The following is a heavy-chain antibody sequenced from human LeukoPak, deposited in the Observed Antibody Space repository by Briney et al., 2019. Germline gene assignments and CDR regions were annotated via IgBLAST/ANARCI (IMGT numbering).Heavy chain of an antibody. CDR2: VNGDGSDT. CDR3: VRGLGSGYSYAYGVY. Sequence: GGSLRLSCAASGFTFSSYAMSWVRQAPGKGLVWVSRVNGDGSDTNSADSVKGRFTISRDNARNTLYLQMNSLRAEDTAVYYCVRGLGSGYSYAYGVYWGQGTLVTVSS. J-gene: IGHJ4*02. V-gene: IGHV3-74*01. CDR1: GFTFSSYA. D-gene: IGHD5-18*01.